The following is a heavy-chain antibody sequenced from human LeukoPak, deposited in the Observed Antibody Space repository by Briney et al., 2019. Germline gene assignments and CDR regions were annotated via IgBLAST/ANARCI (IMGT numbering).Heavy chain of an antibody. J-gene: IGHJ4*02. CDR1: GFTFSSYA. CDR2: IRSKAYGGTT. V-gene: IGHV3-49*04. CDR3: TRVMRGAGDY. D-gene: IGHD3-10*01. Sequence: QSGGSLRLSCAASGFTFSSYAMSWVRQAPGKGLEWVGFIRSKAYGGTTEYAASVKGRFTISRDDSKSIAYLQMNSLKTEDTAVYYCTRVMRGAGDYWGQGTLVTVSS.